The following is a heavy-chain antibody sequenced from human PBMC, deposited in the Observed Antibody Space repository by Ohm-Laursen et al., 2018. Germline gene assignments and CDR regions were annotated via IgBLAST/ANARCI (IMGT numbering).Heavy chain of an antibody. D-gene: IGHD3-10*01. CDR1: GGSISGYY. CDR3: ATQSLLWFGESIGVNWFDP. CDR2: INHSGST. V-gene: IGHV4-34*01. Sequence: SDTLSLTCSVSGGSISGYYWSWIRQPPGKGLEWIGEINHSGSTNYNPSLKSRVTISVDTSKNQFSLKLSSVTAADTAVYYCATQSLLWFGESIGVNWFDPWGQGTLVTVSS. J-gene: IGHJ5*02.